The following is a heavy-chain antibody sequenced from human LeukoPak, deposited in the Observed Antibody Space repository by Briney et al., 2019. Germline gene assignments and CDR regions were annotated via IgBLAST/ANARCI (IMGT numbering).Heavy chain of an antibody. CDR3: ASTASYYYYYMDV. V-gene: IGHV3-48*03. CDR1: GFTFSSYE. Sequence: TGGSLRLSCASSGFTFSSYEMNWVRQAPGKGLEWVSYISSSGSTIYYADSVKGWFTISRDNSKNTLYLQMNSLRAEDTAVYYCASTASYYYYYMDVWGKGTTVTISS. J-gene: IGHJ6*03. D-gene: IGHD4-17*01. CDR2: ISSSGSTI.